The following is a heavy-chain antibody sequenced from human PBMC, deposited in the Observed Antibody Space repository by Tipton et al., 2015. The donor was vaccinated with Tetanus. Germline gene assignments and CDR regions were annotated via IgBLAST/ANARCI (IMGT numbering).Heavy chain of an antibody. J-gene: IGHJ4*02. D-gene: IGHD5-18*01. CDR2: ISSDGSST. CDR3: ARARIHTARAIYYFEY. V-gene: IGHV3-74*01. Sequence: SLRLSCAASEFTFSSYWMHWVRQAPGKGLVWASRISSDGSSTSYADSVKGRFTISRDNAKNTLYLQMNSRRAEDTAVYYCARARIHTARAIYYFEYGGQGTLVTVSS. CDR1: EFTFSSYW.